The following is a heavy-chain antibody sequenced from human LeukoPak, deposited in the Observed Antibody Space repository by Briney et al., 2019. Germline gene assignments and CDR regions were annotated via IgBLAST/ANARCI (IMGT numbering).Heavy chain of an antibody. D-gene: IGHD4-4*01. V-gene: IGHV4-31*03. CDR2: IYYSGST. CDR1: GGSISSGGYY. CDR3: ARDPSLRVTLDY. Sequence: TLSLTCTVSGGSISSGGYYWSWIRQHPGKGLEWIGYIYYSGSTYYNPSLKSRVTISVDTSKNQFSLKLSSVTAADTAVYYCARDPSLRVTLDYWGQGTLVTVSS. J-gene: IGHJ4*02.